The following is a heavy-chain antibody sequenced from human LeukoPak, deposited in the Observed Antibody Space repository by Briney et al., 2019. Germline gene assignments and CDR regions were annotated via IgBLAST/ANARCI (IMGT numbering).Heavy chain of an antibody. CDR3: ARDPPNDFGYFDY. Sequence: ASVKVSCXASGYTFTGYYMHWVRQAPGQGLEWMGRINPNSGGTNYAQKFQGRVTMTRDTSISTVYMELSRLRSDDTAVYYCARDPPNDFGYFDYWGQGTLVTVSS. D-gene: IGHD4/OR15-4a*01. J-gene: IGHJ4*02. V-gene: IGHV1-2*06. CDR1: GYTFTGYY. CDR2: INPNSGGT.